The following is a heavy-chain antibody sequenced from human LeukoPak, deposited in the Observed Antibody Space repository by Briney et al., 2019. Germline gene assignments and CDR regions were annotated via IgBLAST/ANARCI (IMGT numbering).Heavy chain of an antibody. V-gene: IGHV4-59*08. CDR1: GGSISGYY. Sequence: SETLSLTCTVSGGSISGYYWSWIRQPPGKGLEWIGYIYYSGSTNYNPSLKSRLTISIDTSENQFSLKLSFVTAADTAVYYCAREYSSSSGRRAFDIWGQGTMVTVSS. CDR3: AREYSSSSGRRAFDI. CDR2: IYYSGST. D-gene: IGHD6-6*01. J-gene: IGHJ3*02.